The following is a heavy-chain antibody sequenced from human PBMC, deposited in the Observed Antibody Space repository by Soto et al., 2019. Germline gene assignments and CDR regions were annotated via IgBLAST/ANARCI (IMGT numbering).Heavy chain of an antibody. J-gene: IGHJ6*02. CDR2: IYYSGST. CDR1: VGSINSGGFY. Sequence: SETLSLTCNVSVGSINSGGFYWSWIRQHPGKGLEWIGYIYYSGSTYYTPSLKSRITISVDTSKNQLSLKLSSVTAADTAVYYCARDPNYYGSTMDVWGQGTTVTVS. D-gene: IGHD3-10*01. V-gene: IGHV4-31*03. CDR3: ARDPNYYGSTMDV.